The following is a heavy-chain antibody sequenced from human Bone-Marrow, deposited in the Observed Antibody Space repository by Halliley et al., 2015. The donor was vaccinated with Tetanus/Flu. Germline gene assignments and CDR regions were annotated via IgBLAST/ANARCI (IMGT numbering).Heavy chain of an antibody. CDR2: FIPTFGTT. CDR3: ARDRPFRGDAYNYRTTDAFDI. J-gene: IGHJ3*02. V-gene: IGHV1-69*01. Sequence: QLVQSGAEVKKPGSSVTVSCKASGGTLSSFVISWVRQAPGQGLEWMGGFIPTFGTTNSAQKFQGRVTISADVSTSTAYMVLSSLTSADTAVYYCARDRPFRGDAYNYRTTDAFDIWGQGTMVTVSS. D-gene: IGHD5-12*01. CDR1: GGTLSSFV.